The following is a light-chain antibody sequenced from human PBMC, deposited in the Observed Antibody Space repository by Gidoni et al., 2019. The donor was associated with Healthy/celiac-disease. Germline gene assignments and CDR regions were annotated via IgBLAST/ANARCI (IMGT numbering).Light chain of an antibody. CDR2: GNR. CDR1: SSNIGAGYD. Sequence: QSVLTQPPSVSGDPGQRVTISCTGSSSNIGAGYDVHWYQQLPGTAPKLLIYGNRSRPSGFPYRFSGSTSGPSASLAITGLQAEDEADYYCQSSDSSLSGPVVFGGGTKLTVL. V-gene: IGLV1-40*01. J-gene: IGLJ2*01. CDR3: QSSDSSLSGPVV.